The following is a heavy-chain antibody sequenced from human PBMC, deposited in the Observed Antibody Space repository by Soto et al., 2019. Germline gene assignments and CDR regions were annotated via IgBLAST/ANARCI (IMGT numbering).Heavy chain of an antibody. V-gene: IGHV1-24*01. J-gene: IGHJ4*02. CDR1: GYTLTELS. Sequence: GASVKVSCKVSGYTLTELSMHWVRQAPGKGLEWMGGFDPEDGETIYAQKFQGRVTMTEDTSTDTAYMELSSLRSEDTAVYYCVTAIPAARIYGYFDYWGQGTLVTSPQ. CDR3: VTAIPAARIYGYFDY. CDR2: FDPEDGET. D-gene: IGHD2-2*01.